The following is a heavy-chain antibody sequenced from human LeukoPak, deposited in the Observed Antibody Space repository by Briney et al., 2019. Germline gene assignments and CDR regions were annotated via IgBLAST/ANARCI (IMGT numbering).Heavy chain of an antibody. Sequence: GASVKVSCKASGYTFTSYGISWVRQAPGQGLGWMGWISAYNGNTNYAQKLQGRVTMTTDTSTSTAYMELRSLRSDDTAVYYCARSSNPYSSPEDWFDPWGQGTLVTVSS. V-gene: IGHV1-18*01. CDR1: GYTFTSYG. CDR2: ISAYNGNT. J-gene: IGHJ5*02. D-gene: IGHD6-13*01. CDR3: ARSSNPYSSPEDWFDP.